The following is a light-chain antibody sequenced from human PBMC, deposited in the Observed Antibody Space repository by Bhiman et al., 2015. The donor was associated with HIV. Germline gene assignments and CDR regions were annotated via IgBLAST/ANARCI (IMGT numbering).Light chain of an antibody. J-gene: IGLJ1*01. Sequence: QSVLTQPPSVSGAPGQRVTISCSGSSSNIGSNAVHWFRQLPGTTPKFVIHENDQRPSGVPDRFSGSKSGTSASLTISGLQAEDEADYYCSSYTSSSAYVFGTGTKVTVL. CDR3: SSYTSSSAYV. CDR2: END. CDR1: SSNIGSNA. V-gene: IGLV1-44*01.